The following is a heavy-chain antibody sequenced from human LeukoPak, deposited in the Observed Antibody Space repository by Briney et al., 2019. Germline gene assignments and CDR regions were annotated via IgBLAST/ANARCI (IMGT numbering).Heavy chain of an antibody. CDR2: IYYSGST. Sequence: SETLSLTCTVSGGSISSYYWSWIRQPPGKGLEWIGYIYYSGSTNYNPSLKSRVTISVDTSKNQFSLKLSSVTAADTAVYYCARETMTGYYWVSGFDYWGQGTLVTVSS. V-gene: IGHV4-59*01. CDR1: GGSISSYY. CDR3: ARETMTGYYWVSGFDY. J-gene: IGHJ4*02. D-gene: IGHD3-9*01.